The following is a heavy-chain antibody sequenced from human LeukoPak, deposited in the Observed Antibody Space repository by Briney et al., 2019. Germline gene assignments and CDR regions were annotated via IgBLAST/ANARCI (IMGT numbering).Heavy chain of an antibody. Sequence: SGTLSVTCAVSGGSISGSNWWSWVRQPPGKGLEWIGEIYHTGSTNYNPSLKSRVTISVDKSNNEFSLKLSSVTAADTAVYYCARGPYSNGLWGQGTLVTVSS. CDR1: GGSISGSNW. J-gene: IGHJ4*02. CDR2: IYHTGST. D-gene: IGHD6-25*01. CDR3: ARGPYSNGL. V-gene: IGHV4-4*02.